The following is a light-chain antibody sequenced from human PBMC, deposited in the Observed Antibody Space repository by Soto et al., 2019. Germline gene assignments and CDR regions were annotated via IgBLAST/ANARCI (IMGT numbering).Light chain of an antibody. CDR2: VAS. V-gene: IGKV1-39*01. CDR1: QTISSW. J-gene: IGKJ5*01. Sequence: DIQMTQSPSTLAGSVGDRVTITCRASQTISSWLAWYQQKPGKAPKLLIYVASSLQSEVPSRFSGSGSRTDFTLTITSLQPEDFATYYCQQSYGTPITFGQGTRLEIK. CDR3: QQSYGTPIT.